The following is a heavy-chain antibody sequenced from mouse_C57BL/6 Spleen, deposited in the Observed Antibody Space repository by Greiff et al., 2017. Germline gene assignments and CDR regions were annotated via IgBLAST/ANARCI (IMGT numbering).Heavy chain of an antibody. CDR1: GFTFSSYA. CDR2: ISSGGDYI. J-gene: IGHJ3*01. V-gene: IGHV5-9-1*02. D-gene: IGHD2-10*01. CDR3: TRDDPYPFAY. Sequence: EVKLVESGEGLLKPGGSLKLSCAASGFTFSSYAMSWVRQTPEKRLEWVAYISSGGDYIYYADTVKGRFTISRDNARNTLYLQMSSLKSEDTAMYYCTRDDPYPFAYWGQGTLVTVSA.